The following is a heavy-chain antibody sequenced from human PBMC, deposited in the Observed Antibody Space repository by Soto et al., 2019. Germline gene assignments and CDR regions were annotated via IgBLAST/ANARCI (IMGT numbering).Heavy chain of an antibody. V-gene: IGHV3-23*01. Sequence: EVQLLESGGDLVQPGGSLRLSCAASGFPFSAYVMTWVRLAPGRGLECISAISGNGDTAYYAESVKGRFTISRDNSRNTLYLKMNNLTVEDTAVYSCAKARFDSQGTFFRVGFYDVWGRGNLVTVST. J-gene: IGHJ4*02. CDR1: GFPFSAYV. D-gene: IGHD3-22*01. CDR2: ISGNGDTA. CDR3: AKARFDSQGTFFRVGFYDV.